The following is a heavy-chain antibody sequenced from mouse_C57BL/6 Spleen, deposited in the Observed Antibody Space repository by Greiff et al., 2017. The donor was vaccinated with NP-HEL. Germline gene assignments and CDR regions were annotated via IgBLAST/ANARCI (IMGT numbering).Heavy chain of an antibody. D-gene: IGHD2-2*01. CDR1: GFSFTSYG. Sequence: VKLVESGPGLVAPSQSLSITCTVSGFSFTSYGVDWVRRPPGKGLGWLGVIWGGGSTNYNSALMSRLSISKDNSKSQVFLKMNSLRTDDTAMYYCARNFYGYDVDAMDYWGQGTSVTVSS. J-gene: IGHJ4*01. CDR2: IWGGGST. CDR3: ARNFYGYDVDAMDY. V-gene: IGHV2-9*01.